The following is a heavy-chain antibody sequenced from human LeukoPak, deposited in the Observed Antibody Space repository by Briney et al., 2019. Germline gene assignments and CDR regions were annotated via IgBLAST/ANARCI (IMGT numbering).Heavy chain of an antibody. J-gene: IGHJ1*01. CDR1: GFTFSYYS. CDR3: AKALAAAGHEYFQY. V-gene: IGHV3-48*01. CDR2: ISSSSKTI. Sequence: GGSLRLSCAASGFTFSYYSMNWVRQAPGKGLEWVSYISSSSKTIYYADSVKGRFTISRDNSKNTLYLQMNTLRPEDTAVYYCAKALAAAGHEYFQYWGQGTLVTVSS. D-gene: IGHD6-13*01.